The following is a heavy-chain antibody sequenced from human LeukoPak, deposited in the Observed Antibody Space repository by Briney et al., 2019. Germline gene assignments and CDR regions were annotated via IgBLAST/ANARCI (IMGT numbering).Heavy chain of an antibody. J-gene: IGHJ4*02. D-gene: IGHD2/OR15-2a*01. CDR1: GFTLRNYW. CDR3: AREFLGTGPSFDY. V-gene: IGHV3-7*01. CDR2: IQEDGSKE. Sequence: GSLLLSCAASGFTLRNYWMSWVRQAPGKGLEWVANIQEDGSKENYVDSVRGRFTISRDNAKNSLSLQMNSPRAEDTAVYYCAREFLGTGPSFDYWGQGTVVTVSS.